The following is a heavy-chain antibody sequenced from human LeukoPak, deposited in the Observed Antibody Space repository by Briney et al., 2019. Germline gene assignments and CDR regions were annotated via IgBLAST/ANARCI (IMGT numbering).Heavy chain of an antibody. CDR3: ASGTFWWGVPREFDY. CDR2: IYYSGST. V-gene: IGHV4-39*01. CDR1: GGSIGSSSYY. Sequence: SETLSLTCTVSGGSIGSSSYYWGWIRQPPGKGLEWIGSIYYSGSTYYNPSLKSRVTISVDTSKNQFSLKLSSVTAADTAVYYCASGTFWWGVPREFDYWGQGTLVTVSS. J-gene: IGHJ4*02. D-gene: IGHD2-21*01.